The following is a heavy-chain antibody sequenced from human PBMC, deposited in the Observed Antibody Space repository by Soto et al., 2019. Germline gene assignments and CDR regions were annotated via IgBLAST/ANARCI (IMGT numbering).Heavy chain of an antibody. D-gene: IGHD5-18*01. CDR1: GLTVSSSY. CDR2: IYSAGST. V-gene: IGHV3-53*01. CDR3: ASAREPEYSIARGVDI. Sequence: GGSLRLSCAASGLTVSSSYMSWVRQAPGKGLQWVSVIYSAGSTYYANSVKGRFTISRDISTNMVYLQMSSLTAEDTAVYYCASAREPEYSIARGVDIWGQGALVTVSS. J-gene: IGHJ4*02.